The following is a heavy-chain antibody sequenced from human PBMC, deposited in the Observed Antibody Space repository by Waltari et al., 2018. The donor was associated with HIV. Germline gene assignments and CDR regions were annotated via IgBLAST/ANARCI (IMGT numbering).Heavy chain of an antibody. CDR2: INHSGNI. Sequence: QVRLQQWGAGLLKPSETLSLTCAVYGGSFSGYYWSWIRQPPGKGLECIGEINHSGNIKYNPSLKSRVIISVDRYKNQFSLKLTSVTAADTALYYCARGSWGSGMDVWGLGTTVIASS. D-gene: IGHD7-27*01. V-gene: IGHV4-34*01. J-gene: IGHJ6*02. CDR3: ARGSWGSGMDV. CDR1: GGSFSGYY.